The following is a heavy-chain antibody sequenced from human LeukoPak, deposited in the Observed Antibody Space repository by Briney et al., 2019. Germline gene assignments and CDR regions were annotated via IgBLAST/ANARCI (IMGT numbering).Heavy chain of an antibody. J-gene: IGHJ6*02. CDR1: GGSISSYY. Sequence: SETLSLTCTVSGGSISSYYWSWIRQPPGKGLEWIGYIYYSGSTNYNPSLKSRVTISVDTSKNQFSLKLSSVTAADTAVYYCARGGYYYGMDVWGQGTTVTVSS. CDR2: IYYSGST. V-gene: IGHV4-59*01. CDR3: ARGGYYYGMDV. D-gene: IGHD3-16*01.